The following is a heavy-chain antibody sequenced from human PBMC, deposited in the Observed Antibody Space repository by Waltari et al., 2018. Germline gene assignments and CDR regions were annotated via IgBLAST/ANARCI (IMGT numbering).Heavy chain of an antibody. V-gene: IGHV4-38-2*01. CDR2: IYHSGST. D-gene: IGHD1-20*01. J-gene: IGHJ4*02. CDR1: GYSISSGYY. Sequence: QVQLQESGPGLVQPSETLSLTCAVSGYSISSGYYWGWIRQPPGKGLEWIGSIYHSGSTYYNPSLKSRVTISVDTSKNQFSLKLSSVTAADTAVYYCARVGQGTIKYFDYWGQGTLVTVSS. CDR3: ARVGQGTIKYFDY.